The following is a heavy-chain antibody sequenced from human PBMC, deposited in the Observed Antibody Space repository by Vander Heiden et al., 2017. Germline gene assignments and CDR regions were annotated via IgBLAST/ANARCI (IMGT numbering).Heavy chain of an antibody. CDR2: IYSSGTT. V-gene: IGHV3-53*01. CDR3: ARHYYYDSSGYYPLDY. Sequence: EVQLVESGGGLLQPGGSLRLSCAASGFTVSSNYMSWVRQAPGKGLEWVSIIYSSGTTYYADSVKGRFTISRDNSKNTLYLQMNSLRAEDTAVYYCARHYYYDSSGYYPLDYWGQGTLVTVST. D-gene: IGHD3-22*01. CDR1: GFTVSSNY. J-gene: IGHJ4*02.